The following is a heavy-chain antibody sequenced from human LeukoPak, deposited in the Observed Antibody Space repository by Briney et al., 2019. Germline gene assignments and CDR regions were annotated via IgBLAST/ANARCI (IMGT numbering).Heavy chain of an antibody. D-gene: IGHD6-13*01. CDR1: GDSMIAYY. J-gene: IGHJ4*02. CDR2: ISSTGSA. Sequence: SETLSLTCTVSGDSMIAYYWSWIRQPPGKGLEWIGFISSTGSARYNPSFESRVTMSVDRSNNQFSLNLISVTAADTAFYYCARRVSSYYFDYWGLGTLVTVSS. CDR3: ARRVSSYYFDY. V-gene: IGHV4-59*01.